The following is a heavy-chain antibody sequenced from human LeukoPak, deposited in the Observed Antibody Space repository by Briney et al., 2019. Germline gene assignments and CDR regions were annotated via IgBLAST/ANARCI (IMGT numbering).Heavy chain of an antibody. CDR1: GGSISSYY. CDR2: IYYSGST. CDR3: ARWTTYYYDSSGYPGWEVFGY. D-gene: IGHD3-22*01. J-gene: IGHJ4*02. V-gene: IGHV4-59*01. Sequence: SETLSLTCTVSGGSISSYYWSWIRQPPGKGLEWIGYIYYSGSTNYNPSLKSRVTISVDTSKNQFSLKLSSVTAADTAVYYCARWTTYYYDSSGYPGWEVFGYWGQGTLVTVSS.